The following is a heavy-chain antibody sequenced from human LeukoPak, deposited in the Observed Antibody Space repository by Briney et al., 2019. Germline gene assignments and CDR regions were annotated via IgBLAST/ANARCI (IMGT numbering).Heavy chain of an antibody. D-gene: IGHD3-10*01. CDR3: ARGRTYYYGSGSYSPLDY. CDR1: GGTFSSYA. CDR2: IIPIFGTA. Sequence: SVKVSCKASGGTFSSYAISWVRQAPGQGLEWMGGIIPIFGTANYAQKFQGRVTITAGESTSTAYMELSSLRSEDTAVYYCARGRTYYYGSGSYSPLDYWGQGTLVTVSS. J-gene: IGHJ4*02. V-gene: IGHV1-69*01.